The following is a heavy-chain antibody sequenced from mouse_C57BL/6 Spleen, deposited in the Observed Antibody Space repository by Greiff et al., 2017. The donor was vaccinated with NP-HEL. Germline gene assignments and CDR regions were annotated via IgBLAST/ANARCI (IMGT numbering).Heavy chain of an antibody. J-gene: IGHJ3*01. CDR3: AGYYGSSPFAY. CDR2: IYPGDGDT. D-gene: IGHD1-1*01. CDR1: GYAFSSSW. Sequence: QVQLQESGPELVKPGASVKISCKASGYAFSSSWMNWVKQRPGKGLEWIGRIYPGDGDTNYNGKFKGKATLTADKSSSTAYMQLSSLTSEESAVYFCAGYYGSSPFAYWGQVTLVTVSA. V-gene: IGHV1-82*01.